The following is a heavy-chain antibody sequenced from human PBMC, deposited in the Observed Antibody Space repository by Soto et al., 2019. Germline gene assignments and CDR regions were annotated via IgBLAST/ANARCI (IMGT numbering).Heavy chain of an antibody. CDR1: GFTFSSYG. J-gene: IGHJ6*02. V-gene: IGHV3-33*01. CDR2: IWYDGSNK. D-gene: IGHD6-6*01. Sequence: QVQLVESGGGVVQPGRSLRLSCAASGFTFSSYGMHWVRQAPGKGLEWVAVIWYDGSNKYYADSVKGRFTISRDNSKNTLYLQMNSLRAEDTAVYYCARDRGLIAARLPGPDGMDVWGQGTTVTVSS. CDR3: ARDRGLIAARLPGPDGMDV.